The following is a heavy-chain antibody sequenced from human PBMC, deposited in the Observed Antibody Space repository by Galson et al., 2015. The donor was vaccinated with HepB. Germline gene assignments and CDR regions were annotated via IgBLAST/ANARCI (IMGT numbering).Heavy chain of an antibody. Sequence: TLSLTCTVSGGSISSGGYYWSWIRQHPGKGLEWIGYIYYSGSTYYNPSLRSRVTISVDTSKNQFSLKLSSVTAADTAVYYCARDRGYCSGGSCWGNWFDPWGQGTLDTVSS. V-gene: IGHV4-31*03. CDR2: IYYSGST. CDR3: ARDRGYCSGGSCWGNWFDP. CDR1: GGSISSGGYY. D-gene: IGHD2-15*01. J-gene: IGHJ5*02.